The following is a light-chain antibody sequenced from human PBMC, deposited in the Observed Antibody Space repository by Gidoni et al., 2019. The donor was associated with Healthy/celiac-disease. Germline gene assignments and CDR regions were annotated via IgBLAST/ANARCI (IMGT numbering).Light chain of an antibody. CDR1: QSGSRSY. V-gene: IGKV3-20*01. Sequence: IVLSQSPGTLSLSPWESATLSCRSSQSGSRSYLAWYQQKPGQAPRLLIYGASSRATGIPDRFSGSGSGTDFTLTISRLEPEDFAVYYCQQYGSSPGTFXXXTKLEIK. J-gene: IGKJ2*02. CDR3: QQYGSSPGT. CDR2: GAS.